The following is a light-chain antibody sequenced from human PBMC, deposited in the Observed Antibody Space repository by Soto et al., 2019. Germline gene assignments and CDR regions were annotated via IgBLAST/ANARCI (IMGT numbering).Light chain of an antibody. CDR3: QQYYSLAT. J-gene: IGKJ1*01. Sequence: DIVMTQSPESLAVSLGERATINCKSSQSALYSSNNKNYLAWYQQKPGQPPKLLIYWASTRESGVPDRFSGSGSGTDFTLTISSLQAEDVAVYYCQQYYSLATFGQGTKVEIK. CDR1: QSALYSSNNKNY. V-gene: IGKV4-1*01. CDR2: WAS.